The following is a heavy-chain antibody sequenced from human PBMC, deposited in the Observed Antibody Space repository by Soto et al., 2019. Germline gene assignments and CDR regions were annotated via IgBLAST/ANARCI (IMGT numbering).Heavy chain of an antibody. CDR1: GGSISGYY. J-gene: IGHJ5*02. CDR3: ARGVYSGYDTRWFDP. D-gene: IGHD5-12*01. Sequence: SETLSLTCTVSGGSISGYYWSWIRQPPGKGLEWIGYIYYSGSTNYNPSLKSRVTISVDTSKNQFSLKLSSVTAADTAVYYCARGVYSGYDTRWFDPWGQGTLVTVSS. V-gene: IGHV4-59*01. CDR2: IYYSGST.